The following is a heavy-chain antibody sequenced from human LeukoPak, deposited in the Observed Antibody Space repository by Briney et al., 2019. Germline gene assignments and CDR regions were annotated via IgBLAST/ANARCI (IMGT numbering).Heavy chain of an antibody. J-gene: IGHJ4*02. V-gene: IGHV4-59*08. Sequence: SETLSLTCTVSGGSISSYYWSWIRQPPGKGLEWIGYTYYSGSTNYNPSLKSRVTISVDTSKNQFSLKLSSVTAADTAVYYCARHLSRYSGSFNFDYWGQGTLVTVSS. CDR2: TYYSGST. D-gene: IGHD1-26*01. CDR3: ARHLSRYSGSFNFDY. CDR1: GGSISSYY.